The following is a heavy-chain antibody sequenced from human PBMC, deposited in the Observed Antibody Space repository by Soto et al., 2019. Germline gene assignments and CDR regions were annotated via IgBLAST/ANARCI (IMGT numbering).Heavy chain of an antibody. CDR1: GFTFNISS. D-gene: IGHD1-7*01. J-gene: IGHJ4*02. V-gene: IGHV3-73*01. CDR3: ARQGVALELYV. CDR2: IRNKANGYAT. Sequence: GGSLRLSCAASGFTFNISSIHWVRQASGKGLEWVGLIRNKANGYATAYAPSVKGRITVSRDDSKNMAFLEMNSLKTEDTAVYYCARQGVALELYVWGQGTLVTVSS.